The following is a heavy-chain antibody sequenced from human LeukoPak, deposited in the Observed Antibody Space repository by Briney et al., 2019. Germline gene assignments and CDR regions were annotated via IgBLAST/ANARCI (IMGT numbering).Heavy chain of an antibody. CDR3: ARNTPNSGSYSGAFDI. V-gene: IGHV4-59*01. CDR2: IYYSGST. CDR1: GGSISSYY. J-gene: IGHJ3*02. D-gene: IGHD1-26*01. Sequence: SETLSLTCTVSGGSISSYYWSWIRQPPGKGLEWIGYIYYSGSTNYNPSLKSRVTISVDTSKNQFSLKLSSVTAADTAVYYCARNTPNSGSYSGAFDIWGQGTMVTVSS.